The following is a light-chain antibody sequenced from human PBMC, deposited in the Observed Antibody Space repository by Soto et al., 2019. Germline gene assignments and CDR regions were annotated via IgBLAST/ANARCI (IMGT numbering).Light chain of an antibody. V-gene: IGLV2-11*01. J-gene: IGLJ1*01. CDR1: SSDVGGYNY. Sequence: QSALTQPRSVSGSPGQSVTISCTGTSSDVGGYNYVSWYQQHPGKAPKLMIYDVSKRPSGVPDRFSGSKSGNTASLTISGLQAEDEAEYYCCSYAGSDTHYVFGTGTKLTVL. CDR3: CSYAGSDTHYV. CDR2: DVS.